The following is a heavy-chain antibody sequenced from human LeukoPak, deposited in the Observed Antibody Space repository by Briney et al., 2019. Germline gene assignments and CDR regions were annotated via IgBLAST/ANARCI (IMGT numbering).Heavy chain of an antibody. V-gene: IGHV3-20*04. CDR2: INWNGGST. J-gene: IGHJ1*01. CDR1: GFTFDDYG. Sequence: GGSLRLSCAASGFTFDDYGMSWVRQAPGKGLEWVSGINWNGGSTGYADSVKGRFTISRDNAKNSLYLQMNSLRAEDTALYYCARGPTRYYYDSSGYYYSEYFRHWGQGTLVTVSS. CDR3: ARGPTRYYYDSSGYYYSEYFRH. D-gene: IGHD3-22*01.